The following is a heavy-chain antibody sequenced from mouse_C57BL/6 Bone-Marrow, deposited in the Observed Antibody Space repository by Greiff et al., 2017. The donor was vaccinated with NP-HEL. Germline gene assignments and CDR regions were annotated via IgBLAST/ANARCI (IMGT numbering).Heavy chain of an antibody. V-gene: IGHV14-3*01. D-gene: IGHD1-1*01. CDR3: APTAYGSSFYCDY. J-gene: IGHJ2*01. CDR2: IDPANGNT. CDR1: GFNIKNTY. Sequence: VQLKQSVAELVRPGASVKLSCTASGFNIKNTYMHWVKQRPEQGLEWIGRIDPANGNTKYAPKFQGKATITADTSSNTAYLQLSSLTSEDTAIYYCAPTAYGSSFYCDYWGQGTTLTVSS.